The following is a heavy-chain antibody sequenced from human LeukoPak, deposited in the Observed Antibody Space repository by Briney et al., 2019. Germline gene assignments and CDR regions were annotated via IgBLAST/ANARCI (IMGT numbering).Heavy chain of an antibody. CDR3: ARHSGSGWQALGY. CDR2: TSYNGNT. J-gene: IGHJ4*02. Sequence: ASVKVSCKAPGYTFSNYGISWVRQAPGLGLEWMGWTSYNGNTNYSQKFQDRVTITTDTSTTTAYMELRSLESDDTAVYYCARHSGSGWQALGYWGQGTLVTVSS. D-gene: IGHD6-19*01. CDR1: GYTFSNYG. V-gene: IGHV1-18*04.